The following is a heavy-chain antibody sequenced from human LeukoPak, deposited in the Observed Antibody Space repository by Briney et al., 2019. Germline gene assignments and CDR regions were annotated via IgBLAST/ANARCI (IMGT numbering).Heavy chain of an antibody. D-gene: IGHD3-10*01. Sequence: PGGSLRLSCAASGFTFSSYWMSWVRQAPGKGLEWVANIKQDGSEKYYVDSVKGRFTISRDNAKNSLYLQMNSLRAEDTAVYYCARVWDGSGILNWFDPWGQGTLVTVSS. CDR1: GFTFSSYW. J-gene: IGHJ5*02. CDR3: ARVWDGSGILNWFDP. V-gene: IGHV3-7*01. CDR2: IKQDGSEK.